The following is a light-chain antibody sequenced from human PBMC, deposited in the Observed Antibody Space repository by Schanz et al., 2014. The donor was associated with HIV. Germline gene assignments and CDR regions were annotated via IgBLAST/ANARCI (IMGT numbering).Light chain of an antibody. Sequence: QSALTQPASVSGSPGQSITISCTGTNSDIGGYNFVSWYQQHADKAPKLIIYDVTSRPSGISSRFSGSKSGNTASLTISGLQSEDEADYFCAAWDDGLSGVVFGGGTKLTVL. J-gene: IGLJ3*02. CDR2: DVT. CDR3: AAWDDGLSGVV. CDR1: NSDIGGYNF. V-gene: IGLV2-14*03.